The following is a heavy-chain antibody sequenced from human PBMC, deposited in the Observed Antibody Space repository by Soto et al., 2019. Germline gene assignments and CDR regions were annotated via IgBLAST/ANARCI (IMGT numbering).Heavy chain of an antibody. D-gene: IGHD5-18*01. CDR2: ISGSGGST. Sequence: EVQLLESGGGLVQPGGSLRLSCAASGFTFSSYAMSWVRQAPGKGLEWVSAISGSGGSTYYADSVKGRFTISRDNSKNTLYLQMNSLRAEDTAVYYCAKGIXLWFQDYYYGMDVWGQGTTVTVSS. CDR1: GFTFSSYA. J-gene: IGHJ6*02. CDR3: AKGIXLWFQDYYYGMDV. V-gene: IGHV3-23*01.